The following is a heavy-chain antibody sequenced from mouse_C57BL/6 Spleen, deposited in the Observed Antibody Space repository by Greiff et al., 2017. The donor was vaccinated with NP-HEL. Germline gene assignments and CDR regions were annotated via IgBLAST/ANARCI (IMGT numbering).Heavy chain of an antibody. Sequence: EVKLMESGPGLVKPSQSLSLTCSVTGYSITSGYYWNWIRQFPGNQLEWMGYISYDGSNNYNPSLKNRISITLDTSKNQFFLKLNDETTEDTATYYYARDYGSSWFAYWGQGTLVTVSA. CDR3: ARDYGSSWFAY. D-gene: IGHD1-1*01. J-gene: IGHJ3*01. CDR2: ISYDGSN. V-gene: IGHV3-6*01. CDR1: GYSITSGYY.